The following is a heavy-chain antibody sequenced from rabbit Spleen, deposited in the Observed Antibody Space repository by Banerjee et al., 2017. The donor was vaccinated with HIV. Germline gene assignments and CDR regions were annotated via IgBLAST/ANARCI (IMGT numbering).Heavy chain of an antibody. Sequence: QERLVESGGGLVKPEGSLTLTCKASGFSFSDRDVMGWVRQAPGKGLQWIACINTYTGKPVYATWAKGRFTISRTSSTTVTLQMTSLTAADTAIYFCARDLASVIGWNFNLWGQGTLVTVS. D-gene: IGHD1-1*01. CDR2: INTYTGKP. CDR1: GFSFSDRDV. CDR3: ARDLASVIGWNFNL. J-gene: IGHJ4*01. V-gene: IGHV1S45*01.